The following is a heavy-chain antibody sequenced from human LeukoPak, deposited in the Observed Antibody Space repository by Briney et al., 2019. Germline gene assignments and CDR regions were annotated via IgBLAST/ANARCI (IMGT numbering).Heavy chain of an antibody. V-gene: IGHV3-7*03. Sequence: GGSLRLSCVASGFPFSSYGMHWVRQAPGKGPEWVAYINHDGTETNYLDSVKSRFTVSRDNVKNSLYLQMNSLRADDTAVYYCATTAGRTGGNSWGQGALATVSS. CDR2: INHDGTET. J-gene: IGHJ4*02. CDR3: ATTAGRTGGNS. D-gene: IGHD3-16*01. CDR1: GFPFSSYG.